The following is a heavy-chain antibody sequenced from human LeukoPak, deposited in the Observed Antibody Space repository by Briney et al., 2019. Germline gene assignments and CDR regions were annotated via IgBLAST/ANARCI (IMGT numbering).Heavy chain of an antibody. V-gene: IGHV1-2*02. CDR3: ARTFYDLSLPFDI. CDR1: GYTFTGYY. J-gene: IGHJ3*02. D-gene: IGHD2/OR15-2a*01. Sequence: ASVKVFCXASGYTFTGYYIHWVRQARGQGLEWMGWINPNSGGTNYAQNFQGRVTMTGDTSITTAYMELSRLRSDDTAAYYCARTFYDLSLPFDIWGQGTMVTVSS. CDR2: INPNSGGT.